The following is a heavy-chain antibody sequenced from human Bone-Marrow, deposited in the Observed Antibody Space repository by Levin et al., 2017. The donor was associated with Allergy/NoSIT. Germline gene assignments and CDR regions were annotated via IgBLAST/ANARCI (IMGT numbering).Heavy chain of an antibody. J-gene: IGHJ4*02. CDR3: ARGAHNLNYFFDS. CDR2: IYTGGRT. Sequence: GGSLRLSCTASGFVVSSHFMTWVRQAPGKGLECVAVIYTGGRTLYADSGKGRFTLSRDNSRNALFLQRINLRAGDTALYYCARGAHNLNYFFDSWGQGTLVTVS. CDR1: GFVVSSHF. D-gene: IGHD1-14*01. V-gene: IGHV3-53*01.